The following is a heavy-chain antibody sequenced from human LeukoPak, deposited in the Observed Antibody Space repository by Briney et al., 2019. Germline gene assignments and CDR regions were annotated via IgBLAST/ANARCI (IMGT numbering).Heavy chain of an antibody. J-gene: IGHJ4*02. CDR1: GGSISSGSYY. V-gene: IGHV4-61*02. CDR3: ARERPLVGAYYFDY. D-gene: IGHD1-26*01. CDR2: IYTSGSP. Sequence: SETLSLTCTVSGGSISSGSYYWTWIRQPAGKGLEWIDRIYTSGSPDYNPSLKSRVTISLDTSKNQFSLKLTSVTAADTAVYYCARERPLVGAYYFDYWGQGTLVTVSS.